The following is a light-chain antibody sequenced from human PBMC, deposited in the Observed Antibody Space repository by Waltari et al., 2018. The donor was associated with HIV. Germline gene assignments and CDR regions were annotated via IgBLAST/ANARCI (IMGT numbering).Light chain of an antibody. V-gene: IGKV6-21*01. CDR3: QQSSSLPLT. J-gene: IGKJ4*01. CDR2: FGS. Sequence: EIVLTQSPEFQSVTTREKVTITCRASQSIGSNLHWYQQKPDQSPKLLIKFGSQSFSGVPSRFSGSGSGTDFTLVINGLEVEDAATYYCQQSSSLPLTFGGGTKVEIK. CDR1: QSIGSN.